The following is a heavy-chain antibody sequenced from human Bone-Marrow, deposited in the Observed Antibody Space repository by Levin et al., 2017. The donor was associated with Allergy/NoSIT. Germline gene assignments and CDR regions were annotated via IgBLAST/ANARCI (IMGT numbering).Heavy chain of an antibody. CDR2: FAPQNDDT. CDR3: ATDHGDYAFDH. Sequence: GESLKISCKISGSTLSELAIHWVRQAPGQGLEWLGGFAPQNDDTVYAKKFQGRVTMTEDTSTDTAYMVLSSLTSEDTAFYYCATDHGDYAFDHWGQGTLVTVSS. CDR1: GSTLSELA. D-gene: IGHD4-17*01. J-gene: IGHJ4*02. V-gene: IGHV1-24*01.